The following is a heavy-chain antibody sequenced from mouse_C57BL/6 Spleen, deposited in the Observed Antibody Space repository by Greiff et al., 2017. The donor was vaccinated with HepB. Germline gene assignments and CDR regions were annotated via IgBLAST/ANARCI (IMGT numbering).Heavy chain of an antibody. CDR1: GYTFTDYY. D-gene: IGHD1-1*01. V-gene: IGHV1-26*01. Sequence: EVQLQQSGPELVKPGASVKISCKASGYTFTDYYMNWVKQSHGKSLEWIGDINPNNGGTSYNQKFKGKATLTVDKSSSTAYMELRSLTSEDSAVYYCANLDGTAYWGQGTLVTVSA. CDR2: INPNNGGT. CDR3: ANLDGTAY. J-gene: IGHJ3*01.